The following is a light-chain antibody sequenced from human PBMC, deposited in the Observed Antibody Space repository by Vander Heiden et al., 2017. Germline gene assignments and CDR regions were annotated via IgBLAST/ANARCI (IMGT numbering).Light chain of an antibody. CDR3: QQDDNLPLT. V-gene: IGKV1-33*01. CDR2: DAS. J-gene: IGKJ4*01. CDR1: QDISNY. Sequence: DIQMTQSPSSLSASVGDRVTITCQASQDISNYLNWYQQKPEKPPKLLIYDASNLETGVPSRFSGSGSGTDFTFTISSLQPEDIATYYCQQDDNLPLTFGGGTKVEIK.